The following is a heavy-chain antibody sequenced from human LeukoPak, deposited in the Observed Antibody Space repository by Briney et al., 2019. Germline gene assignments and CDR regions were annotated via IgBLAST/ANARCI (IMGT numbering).Heavy chain of an antibody. CDR1: GDSVSSNIAA. V-gene: IGHV6-1*01. CDR3: ARSQGDMDV. D-gene: IGHD1-26*01. J-gene: IGHJ6*03. Sequence: SQTLSLTCAISGDSVSSNIAAWNWIRQSPTRGLEWLGRTRYSSRWYNDYAVSVKSRITIYADTSKNQFSLQLNSVTPEDTAVYYCARSQGDMDVWGKGTSVTVSS. CDR2: TRYSSRWYN.